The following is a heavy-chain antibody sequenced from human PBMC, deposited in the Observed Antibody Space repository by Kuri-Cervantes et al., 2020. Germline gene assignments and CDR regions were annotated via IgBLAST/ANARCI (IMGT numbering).Heavy chain of an antibody. V-gene: IGHV1-46*01. Sequence: ASVKVSCKASGYTFTSYYMHWVRQAPGQGLEWMGIINPSGGSTSYAQKFQGRVTMTRDTSTSTIYMELSSLRSEDTAVYYCVREEYSSRRFDYWGQGTLVTVSS. J-gene: IGHJ4*02. CDR1: GYTFTSYY. CDR2: INPSGGST. CDR3: VREEYSSRRFDY. D-gene: IGHD6-13*01.